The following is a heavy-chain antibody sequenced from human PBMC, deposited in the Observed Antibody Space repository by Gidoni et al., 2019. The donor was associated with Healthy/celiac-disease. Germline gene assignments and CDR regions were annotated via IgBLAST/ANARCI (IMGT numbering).Heavy chain of an antibody. CDR2: IYTSGST. Sequence: SWIRQPAGKGLEWIGRIYTSGSTNYNPSLKSRVTMSVDTSKNQFSLKLSSVTAADTAGYYCARGVVDTAMVRGRGAFDIWGQGTMVTVSS. CDR3: ARGVVDTAMVRGRGAFDI. J-gene: IGHJ3*02. V-gene: IGHV4-4*07. D-gene: IGHD5-18*01.